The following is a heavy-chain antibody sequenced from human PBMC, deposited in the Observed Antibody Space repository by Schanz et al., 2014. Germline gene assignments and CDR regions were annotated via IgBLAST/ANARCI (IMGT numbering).Heavy chain of an antibody. CDR2: IFTDGRT. V-gene: IGHV3-66*01. CDR1: GLTFTSAW. J-gene: IGHJ3*02. CDR3: AKGRFGELSAFDI. Sequence: EVQLVESGGGLVKPGGSLRLSCATSGLTFTSAWMSCVRQAPGRGLEWVSIIFTDGRTYYADSVKGRFTISRDNSKNTLYLQMNSLRAEDTAVYYCAKGRFGELSAFDIWGQGTMVTVSS. D-gene: IGHD3-10*01.